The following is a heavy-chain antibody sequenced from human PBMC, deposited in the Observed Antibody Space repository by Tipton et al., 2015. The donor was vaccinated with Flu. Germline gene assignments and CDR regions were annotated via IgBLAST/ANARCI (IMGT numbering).Heavy chain of an antibody. CDR1: GFAFSNYA. Sequence: CAASGFAFSNYAMLWVRQAPGKGLEWVSQIGGSGADTHYTDSVKGRFTISRDNSKNTLYLQMNSLRAEDTAIYYCAKDLEGNYCDYFDYWGQGALVSVSS. CDR2: IGGSGADT. CDR3: AKDLEGNYCDYFDY. V-gene: IGHV3-23*01. J-gene: IGHJ4*02. D-gene: IGHD4-11*01.